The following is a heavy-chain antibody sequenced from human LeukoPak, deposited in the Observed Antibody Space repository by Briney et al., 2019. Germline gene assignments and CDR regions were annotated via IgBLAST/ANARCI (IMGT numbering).Heavy chain of an antibody. CDR3: ARRRVSYCSSTSCYGKQFDY. CDR2: INHSGST. J-gene: IGHJ4*02. CDR1: GGSFSGYY. V-gene: IGHV4-34*01. D-gene: IGHD2-2*01. Sequence: SETLSLTCAVYGGSFSGYYWSWIRQPPGKGLEWIGEINHSGSTNYNPSLKSRVTISVDTSKNQFSLKLSSVTAADTAVYYCARRRVSYCSSTSCYGKQFDYWGQGTLVTVSS.